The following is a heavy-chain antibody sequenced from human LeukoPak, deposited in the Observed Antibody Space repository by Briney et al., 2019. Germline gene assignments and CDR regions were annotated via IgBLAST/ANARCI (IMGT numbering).Heavy chain of an antibody. CDR3: AKDLGGSGNYYWSAFDF. CDR1: GFTFSSYA. J-gene: IGHJ3*01. Sequence: SGGSLRLSCAASGFTFSSYAMSWVRQAPGKGLEWISTISGSGISTYYADSVKGRFTVSRDNSENTLYLQMSSLRAEDTAIYYCAKDLGGSGNYYWSAFDFWGQGTMVTVSS. D-gene: IGHD3-10*01. CDR2: ISGSGIST. V-gene: IGHV3-23*01.